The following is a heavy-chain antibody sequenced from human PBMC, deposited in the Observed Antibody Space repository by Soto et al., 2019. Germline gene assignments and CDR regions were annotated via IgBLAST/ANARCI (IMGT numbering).Heavy chain of an antibody. CDR2: IIPILGIA. V-gene: IGHV1-69*02. Sequence: GASVKVSCKASGGTFSSYTISWVRQAPGQGFEWMGRIIPILGIANYAQKFQGRVTITADKSTSTAYMELSSLRSEDTAVYYCARAIGYCSGGSCYRLDYWGQGTLVTVSS. J-gene: IGHJ4*02. CDR1: GGTFSSYT. CDR3: ARAIGYCSGGSCYRLDY. D-gene: IGHD2-15*01.